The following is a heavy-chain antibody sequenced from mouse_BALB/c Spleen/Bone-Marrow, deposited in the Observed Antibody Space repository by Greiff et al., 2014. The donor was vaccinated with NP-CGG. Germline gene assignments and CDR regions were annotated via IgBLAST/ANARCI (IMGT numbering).Heavy chain of an antibody. CDR2: IDPASGNT. J-gene: IGHJ3*01. V-gene: IGHV14-3*02. D-gene: IGHD1-1*02. Sequence: VHVKQSGADLVKPGASVKLSCTTSGFNIKDTFMHRVKQRPEQGLEWIGRIDPASGNTKYDPRFQGKATITADTSSNKVSLQLSGLTSEDTAVYYCAHGAPFTYWGQGTLVTVSA. CDR1: GFNIKDTF. CDR3: AHGAPFTY.